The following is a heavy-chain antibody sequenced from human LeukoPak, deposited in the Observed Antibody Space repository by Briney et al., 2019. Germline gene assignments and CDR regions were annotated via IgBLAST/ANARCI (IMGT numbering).Heavy chain of an antibody. Sequence: GGSLRLSCAASGFTFSSYAMSWVRQAPGKGLEWVSSISGNDGYTYHADSVKGRFTISRDNSKNTLYMQMNSLRAEDTAVYYCAKGNNGCYDSWGQGTLVTVSS. J-gene: IGHJ4*02. CDR2: ISGNDGYT. CDR3: AKGNNGCYDS. CDR1: GFTFSSYA. V-gene: IGHV3-23*01. D-gene: IGHD2-15*01.